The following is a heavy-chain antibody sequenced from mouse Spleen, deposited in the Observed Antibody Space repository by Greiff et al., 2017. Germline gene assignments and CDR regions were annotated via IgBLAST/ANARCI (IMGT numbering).Heavy chain of an antibody. V-gene: IGHV5-4*02. CDR1: GFTFSDYY. D-gene: IGHD1-1*01. J-gene: IGHJ3*01. Sequence: EVKLVESGGGLVKPGGSLKLSCAASGFTFSDYYMYWVRQTPEKRLEWVATISDGGSYTYYPDSVKGRFTISRDNAKNNLYLQMSSLKSEDTAMYYCARDGHYYGSSYRFAYWGQGTLVTVSA. CDR3: ARDGHYYGSSYRFAY. CDR2: ISDGGSYT.